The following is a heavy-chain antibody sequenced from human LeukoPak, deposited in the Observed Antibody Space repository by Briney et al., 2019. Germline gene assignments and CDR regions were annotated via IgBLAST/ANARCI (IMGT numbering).Heavy chain of an antibody. CDR3: YVWGSYRRQAFDI. J-gene: IGHJ3*02. D-gene: IGHD3-16*02. CDR1: GYSCTSYY. Sequence: ASLKVACKASGYSCTSYYINWVRQATGQRLEWMGWMNPNSGNTGYAQKFQGRVTMTRNTSISTAYMELSSLRSEDTAVYYCYVWGSYRRQAFDIWGQGTMVTVSS. V-gene: IGHV1-8*01. CDR2: MNPNSGNT.